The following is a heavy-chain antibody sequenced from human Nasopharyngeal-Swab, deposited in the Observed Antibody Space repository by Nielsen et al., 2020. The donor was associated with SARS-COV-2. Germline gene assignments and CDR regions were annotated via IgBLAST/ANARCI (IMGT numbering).Heavy chain of an antibody. D-gene: IGHD1-26*01. J-gene: IGHJ6*03. CDR1: GFTFSSYW. CDR2: IHIDGSST. Sequence: GESLKISCTASGFTFSSYWMHWVRQAPGKGLVWVSRIHIDGSSTSYGDSVKGRFTISRGDAKNTLYLQMNSLRIEDTAVYYCARVDSASHRQIRFYNYYYMDVWGKGTTVTVSS. V-gene: IGHV3-74*01. CDR3: ARVDSASHRQIRFYNYYYMDV.